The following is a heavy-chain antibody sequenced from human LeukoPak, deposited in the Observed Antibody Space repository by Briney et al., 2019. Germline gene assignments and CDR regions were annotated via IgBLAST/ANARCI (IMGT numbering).Heavy chain of an antibody. J-gene: IGHJ4*02. CDR1: GGSISSSSFY. Sequence: SETLSLTCTVSGGSISSSSFYWGWIRQPPGKGLEWIGSIYYSGDTYYNASLKSRVTISGDTSENQFSLILTSVTAADTAVYYCATPGLARAYWGQGTLVTVSS. V-gene: IGHV4-39*01. CDR3: ATPGLARAY. CDR2: IYYSGDT.